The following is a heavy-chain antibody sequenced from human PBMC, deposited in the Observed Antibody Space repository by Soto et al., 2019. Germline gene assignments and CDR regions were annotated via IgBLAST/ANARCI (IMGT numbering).Heavy chain of an antibody. CDR1: GGSISSYY. D-gene: IGHD7-27*01. CDR2: IYYSGST. J-gene: IGHJ4*02. V-gene: IGHV4-39*01. CDR3: ARRWGYSFDY. Sequence: QLQLQESGPGLVKPSETLSLTCTVSGGSISSYYWGWIRRPPGKGLEWIGSIYYSGSTYYNPSLKSRVTISVDTSKNQFSLHLSSVTAADTAAYYCARRWGYSFDYWGQGTLVTVAS.